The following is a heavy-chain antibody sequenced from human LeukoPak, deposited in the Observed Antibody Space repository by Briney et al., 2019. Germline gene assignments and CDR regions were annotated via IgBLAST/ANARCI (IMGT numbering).Heavy chain of an antibody. CDR1: GFTFSDYA. CDR3: AKDCYYMDV. J-gene: IGHJ6*03. CDR2: ISGSGVMT. V-gene: IGHV3-23*01. Sequence: GSLRLSCAASGFTFSDYAMTWVRQAPGKGLEWVATISGSGVMTYYADSVKGRFTISRDNSKNTLYLQMNSLRAEDTAVYYCAKDCYYMDVWGKGTTVTISS.